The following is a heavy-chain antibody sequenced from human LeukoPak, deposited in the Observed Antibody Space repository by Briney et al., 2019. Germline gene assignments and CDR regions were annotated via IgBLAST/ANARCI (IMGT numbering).Heavy chain of an antibody. CDR2: ISSSSSTI. J-gene: IGHJ3*02. Sequence: GGSLRLSCAASGFTFSSYSMNWVRQAPGKGLEWVSYISSSSSTIYSADSVKGRFTISRDNAKNSLYLQMNSLRAEDTAVYYCAKGFLGWSGYTNDAFDIWGQGTMVTVSS. V-gene: IGHV3-48*01. CDR3: AKGFLGWSGYTNDAFDI. D-gene: IGHD3-3*01. CDR1: GFTFSSYS.